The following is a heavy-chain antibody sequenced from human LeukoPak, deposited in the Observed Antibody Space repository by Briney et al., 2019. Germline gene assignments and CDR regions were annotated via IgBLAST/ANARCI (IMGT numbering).Heavy chain of an antibody. CDR2: ISHSGDRT. CDR1: GGSISSYY. Sequence: TSETLSLTCTVPGGSISSYYWSWVRQAPGKGLEWLSGISHSGDRTYYADSVKGRFTISRDNSKNTLYLQMNSLRAEDTAVYYCAKWSAARPQFIDYWGQGTLVTVSS. CDR3: AKWSAARPQFIDY. J-gene: IGHJ4*02. D-gene: IGHD6-6*01. V-gene: IGHV3-23*01.